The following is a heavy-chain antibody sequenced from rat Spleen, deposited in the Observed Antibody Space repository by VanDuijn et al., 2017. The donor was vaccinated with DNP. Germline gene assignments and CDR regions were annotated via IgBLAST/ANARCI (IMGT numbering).Heavy chain of an antibody. CDR2: ISPSGGST. D-gene: IGHD4-3*01. CDR3: ARSFGDFDY. V-gene: IGHV5S23*01. Sequence: EVQLVESGGGLVQPGNSLKLSCAASGFTFSDYNMAWVRQAPTKGLEWVASISPSGGSTYYRDSVKGRFTVSRDNAKSTLYLQMDSLRSEDTATYYCARSFGDFDYWGQGVMVTVSS. J-gene: IGHJ2*01. CDR1: GFTFSDYN.